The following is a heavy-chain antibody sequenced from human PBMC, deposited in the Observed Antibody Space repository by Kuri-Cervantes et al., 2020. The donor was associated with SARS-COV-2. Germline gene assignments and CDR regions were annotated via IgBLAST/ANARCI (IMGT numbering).Heavy chain of an antibody. CDR3: ASIYQRITVQLETWFDP. V-gene: IGHV3-74*01. J-gene: IGHJ5*02. Sequence: GGSLRLSCAASGFTFSGYWMHWVRQAPGKGLVWVSRINSDGSSTSYADSVKGRFTISRDNAKNTLYLQMNSLRAEDTAVYYCASIYQRITVQLETWFDPWGQGTLVTVSS. CDR1: GFTFSGYW. D-gene: IGHD1-1*01. CDR2: INSDGSST.